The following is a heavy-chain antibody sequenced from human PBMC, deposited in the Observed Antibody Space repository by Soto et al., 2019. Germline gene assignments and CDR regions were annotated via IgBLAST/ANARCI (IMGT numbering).Heavy chain of an antibody. Sequence: QVQLVQSGAEVKKPGSSVKVSCKASGGTFSSYAISWVRQAPGQGLEWMGGIIPIFGTANYAQKFQGRVTITADESTSTAYMVMSSRRSEDKDVYYCAIEFCGSNSGVFDYWGQGTLVTVSS. D-gene: IGHD4-4*01. CDR3: AIEFCGSNSGVFDY. CDR1: GGTFSSYA. J-gene: IGHJ4*02. V-gene: IGHV1-69*01. CDR2: IIPIFGTA.